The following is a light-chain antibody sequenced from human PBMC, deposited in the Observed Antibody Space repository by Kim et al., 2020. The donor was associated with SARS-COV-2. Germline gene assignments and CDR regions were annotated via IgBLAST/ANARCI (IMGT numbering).Light chain of an antibody. V-gene: IGKV1-39*01. Sequence: AYVGDRVTITCRASQSVSGWLNWYQQKPGKAPHLLIYRTSTLQSGVPPRFSGSASGTDFTLTISSLQPEDFATYYCQQSYNFPRTFGQGTKVDIK. J-gene: IGKJ1*01. CDR1: QSVSGW. CDR2: RTS. CDR3: QQSYNFPRT.